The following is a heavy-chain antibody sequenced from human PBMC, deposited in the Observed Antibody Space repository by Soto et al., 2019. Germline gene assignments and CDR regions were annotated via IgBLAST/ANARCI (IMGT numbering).Heavy chain of an antibody. D-gene: IGHD1-1*01. CDR3: ARVQRATLDSEY. Sequence: QVQLQESGPGLVKPSETLSLTCDVSGGSMSSYYWSWVRQPPGKGLAWIGYIYYSGTPNYTPSLESRLTISIDTSKNQFARRRSTGTAADTAVYYCARVQRATLDSEYGGQGTRVTASS. CDR2: IYYSGTP. J-gene: IGHJ4*02. CDR1: GGSMSSYY. V-gene: IGHV4-59*01.